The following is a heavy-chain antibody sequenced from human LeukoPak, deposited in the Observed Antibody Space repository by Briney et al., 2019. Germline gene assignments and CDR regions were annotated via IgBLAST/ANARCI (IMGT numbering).Heavy chain of an antibody. V-gene: IGHV3-7*01. J-gene: IGHJ4*02. CDR3: ARYTYKHDC. D-gene: IGHD5-24*01. CDR1: GFTFSHYW. CDR2: VKEDGSQK. Sequence: GGSLRLSCAASGFTFSHYWMTWVRQAPGKGLEWVAYVKEDGSQKTYVDSVKGRFTISRDNAKNSLYLQMNNVRAEDTAVYYCARYTYKHDCWGQGTLVTVSS.